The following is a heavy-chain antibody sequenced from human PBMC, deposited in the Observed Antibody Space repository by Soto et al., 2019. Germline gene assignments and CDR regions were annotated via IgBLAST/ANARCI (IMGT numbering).Heavy chain of an antibody. CDR2: ISSSSSYI. CDR1: GFTFSSYS. J-gene: IGHJ6*02. V-gene: IGHV3-21*01. D-gene: IGHD3-3*01. CDR3: ARESVGDDFWSGYLEYYYYGMDV. Sequence: GGSLRLSCAASGFTFSSYSMNWVRQAPGKGLEWVSSISSSSSYIYYADSVKGRLTISRDNAKNSLYLQMNSLRAEDTAVYYCARESVGDDFWSGYLEYYYYGMDVWGQGTTVTFSS.